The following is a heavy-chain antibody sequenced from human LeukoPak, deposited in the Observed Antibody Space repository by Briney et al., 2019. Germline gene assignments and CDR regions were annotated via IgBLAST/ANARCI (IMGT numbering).Heavy chain of an antibody. J-gene: IGHJ3*02. CDR2: IYYSGST. V-gene: IGHV4-39*07. Sequence: PSETLSLTCTVSGGSISSTNYYWGWIRQPPGKGLEWIGSIYYSGSTYYNPPLKSRVTISVDTSKKQFSLKLSSVTAADTAVYYCARSVPYYYDGSARGAFDIWGQGTMVTVSS. CDR3: ARSVPYYYDGSARGAFDI. D-gene: IGHD3-22*01. CDR1: GGSISSTNYY.